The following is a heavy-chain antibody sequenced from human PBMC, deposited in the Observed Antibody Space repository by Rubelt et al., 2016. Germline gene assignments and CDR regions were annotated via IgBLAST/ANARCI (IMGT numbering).Heavy chain of an antibody. V-gene: IGHV4-59*04. Sequence: LQKPSETLSLTCSVSGASISSYYWSWVRQPPGKGLEWIGSIYYSGSTYYNPSLRSRVTMSVDTSTSQFSLNLSSVTATDTAVYYCAGHGGQSTGASSDHFLDYWGQGTLVTVSS. CDR3: AGHGGQSTGASSDHFLDY. D-gene: IGHD6-19*01. CDR2: IYYSGST. CDR1: GASISSYY. J-gene: IGHJ4*02.